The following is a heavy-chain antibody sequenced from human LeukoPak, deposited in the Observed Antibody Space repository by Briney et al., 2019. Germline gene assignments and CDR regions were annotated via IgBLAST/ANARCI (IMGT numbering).Heavy chain of an antibody. Sequence: SETLSLTCTVSGGSISSGSYYWSWIRQPAGKGLEWIGRIYTSGSTNYNPSLKSRVTISVDTSKNQFSLKLSSVTAADTAVYYCARGSYYYDSSGYYLDYWGQGTLVTVSS. D-gene: IGHD3-22*01. CDR1: GGSISSGSYY. V-gene: IGHV4-61*02. CDR3: ARGSYYYDSSGYYLDY. J-gene: IGHJ4*02. CDR2: IYTSGST.